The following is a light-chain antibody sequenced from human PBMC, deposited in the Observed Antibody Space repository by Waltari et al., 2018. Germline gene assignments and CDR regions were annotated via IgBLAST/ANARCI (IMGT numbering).Light chain of an antibody. CDR3: QQSYSTPFT. CDR1: QSISSY. V-gene: IGKV1-39*01. CDR2: AAS. Sequence: DIQMTQSPSSLSASVGDRVTITCRASQSISSYLNWYQQKPGKAPKRLIDAASSLQSGVQSRFSGSGSGTDFTLTISSLQPEDFATYYCQQSYSTPFTFGPGTKVDIK. J-gene: IGKJ3*01.